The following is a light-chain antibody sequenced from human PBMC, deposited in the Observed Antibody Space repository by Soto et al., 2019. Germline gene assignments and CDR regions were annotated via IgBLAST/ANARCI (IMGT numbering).Light chain of an antibody. CDR1: QSVLYSSNNKNY. Sequence: DIVMTQSLDSLAVSVGDRATINCKSSQSVLYSSNNKNYLAWYQQKPGQPPKLLIYWASTRESGVPDRFSGSGSGTDFTLTISSLQAEDVAVYYCQQYYSTLWTFGQGTKVDIK. CDR2: WAS. V-gene: IGKV4-1*01. CDR3: QQYYSTLWT. J-gene: IGKJ1*01.